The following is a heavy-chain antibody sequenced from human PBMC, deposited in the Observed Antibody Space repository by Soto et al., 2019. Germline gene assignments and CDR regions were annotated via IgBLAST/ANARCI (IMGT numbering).Heavy chain of an antibody. CDR2: IYYSGST. CDR1: GGSISSGDYY. V-gene: IGHV4-30-4*01. Sequence: PSETLSLTCTVSGGSISSGDYYWSWIRQPPGKGLEWIGYIYYSGSTYYNPSLKSRVTISVDTSKNQFSLKLSSVTAADTAVYYCARESGHVVYYDSSGYYPYWGQGTLVTVSS. D-gene: IGHD3-22*01. CDR3: ARESGHVVYYDSSGYYPY. J-gene: IGHJ4*02.